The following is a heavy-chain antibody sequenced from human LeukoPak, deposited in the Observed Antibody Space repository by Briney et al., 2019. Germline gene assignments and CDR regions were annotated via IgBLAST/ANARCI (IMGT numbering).Heavy chain of an antibody. CDR2: IYPGDSDT. D-gene: IGHD2-2*02. CDR1: GYSFTNYW. V-gene: IGHV5-51*01. Sequence: GESLKISCKGSGYSFTNYWIGWVRQMPGKGLEWMGIIYPGDSDTRYSPSFQGQVTISVDKSINTAYLQWSSLKASDTAMFYCARAGVDCSDTGCYTNSFDYWGQGTLVTVSS. CDR3: ARAGVDCSDTGCYTNSFDY. J-gene: IGHJ4*02.